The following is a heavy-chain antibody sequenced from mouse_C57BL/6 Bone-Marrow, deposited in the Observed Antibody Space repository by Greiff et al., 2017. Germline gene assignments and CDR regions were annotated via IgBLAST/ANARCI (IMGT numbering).Heavy chain of an antibody. CDR1: GFTFSSYA. CDR2: ISDGGSYT. CDR3: ARDLGPFAY. Sequence: EVKLVESGGGLVKPGGSLKLSCAASGFTFSSYAMSWVRQTPDKRLEWVATISDGGSYTYYPDNVKGRFTISRDNAKNNLYLQMSNLKSEDTAMYYCARDLGPFAYWGQGTTLTVSS. V-gene: IGHV5-4*01. J-gene: IGHJ2*01. D-gene: IGHD4-1*01.